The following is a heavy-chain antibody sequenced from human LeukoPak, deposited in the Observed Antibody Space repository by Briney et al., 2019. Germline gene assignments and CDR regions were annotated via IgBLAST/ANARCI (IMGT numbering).Heavy chain of an antibody. D-gene: IGHD2-8*01. CDR3: ARDTEHLYFVFDY. J-gene: IGHJ4*02. CDR2: ISSSSSTI. CDR1: GFTFSTYS. Sequence: AGGSLRLSCAASGFTFSTYSMHWVRQAPGKGLEWVSYISSSSSTIYYADSVRGRFTISRDNAKNSLYLQMNSLRDEDTAVYYCARDTEHLYFVFDYWGQGTLVTVSS. V-gene: IGHV3-48*02.